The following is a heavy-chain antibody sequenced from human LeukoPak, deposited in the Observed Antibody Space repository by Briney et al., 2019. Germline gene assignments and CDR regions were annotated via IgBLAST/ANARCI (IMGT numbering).Heavy chain of an antibody. CDR1: GYTFTGYY. CDR2: INPNSGGT. D-gene: IGHD6-19*01. Sequence: GASVKVSCKASGYTFTGYYMHWVRQAPGQGLEWMGWINPNSGGTNYAQKFQGRVTMTRDTSISTAYMELSRLGSDDTAVYYCARERAVAGKDYYYGMDVWGQGTTVTVSS. J-gene: IGHJ6*02. V-gene: IGHV1-2*02. CDR3: ARERAVAGKDYYYGMDV.